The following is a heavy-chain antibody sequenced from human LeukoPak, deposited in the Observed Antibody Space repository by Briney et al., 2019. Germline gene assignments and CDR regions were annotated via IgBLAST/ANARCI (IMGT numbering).Heavy chain of an antibody. CDR1: GFTFSRYW. V-gene: IGHV3-7*03. CDR3: AKDRPYSSSWYGAGDY. D-gene: IGHD6-13*01. CDR2: INQDGSEK. Sequence: HPGGSLRLSCAASGFTFSRYWMSWVRQAPGKGLEWVANINQDGSEKYYVDSVKGRFTISRDNARNSLYLQMNSLRAEDTAIYYCAKDRPYSSSWYGAGDYWGQGTLVTVSS. J-gene: IGHJ4*02.